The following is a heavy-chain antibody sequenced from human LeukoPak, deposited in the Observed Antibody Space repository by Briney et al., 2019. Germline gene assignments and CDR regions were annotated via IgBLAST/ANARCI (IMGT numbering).Heavy chain of an antibody. CDR1: GGSISSSSYY. Sequence: PSETLSLTCTVSGGSISSSSYYWGWIRQPPGKGLEWIGSIYYSGSTYYNPSLKSRVTISVDTSKNQFSLKLSSVTAADTVVYYCARDHDSSYWGQGTLVTVSS. V-gene: IGHV4-39*07. D-gene: IGHD3-22*01. CDR2: IYYSGST. CDR3: ARDHDSSY. J-gene: IGHJ4*02.